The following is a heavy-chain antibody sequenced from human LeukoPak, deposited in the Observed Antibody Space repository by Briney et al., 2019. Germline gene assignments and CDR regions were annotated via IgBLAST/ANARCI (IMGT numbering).Heavy chain of an antibody. J-gene: IGHJ4*02. D-gene: IGHD2-21*01. CDR3: ARAPVVVGPGVFFES. Sequence: GGSLRLSCAVSGFTFSSYAMNWVRQAPGKGLEWVSTIYSSGTPYYADSVKGRFIISRDKSKNTLFLQMNSLRADDTAVYFCARAPVVVGPGVFFESWGQGTLVTVSA. CDR1: GFTFSSYA. V-gene: IGHV3-23*05. CDR2: IYSSGTP.